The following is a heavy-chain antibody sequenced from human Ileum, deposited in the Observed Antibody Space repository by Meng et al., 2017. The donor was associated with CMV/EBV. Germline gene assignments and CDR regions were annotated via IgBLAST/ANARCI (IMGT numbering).Heavy chain of an antibody. V-gene: IGHV4-59*01. Sequence: SETLSLTCTVSGDSISSYYWSWIRQPPGKGLEWIGFASYTGTTSYNPSLKSRVTISVDTSKNQFSLKLSSVTAADTAVYYCANGYYFDYWGQGTLVTVSS. CDR3: ANGYYFDY. J-gene: IGHJ4*02. CDR1: GDSISSYY. CDR2: ASYTGTT. D-gene: IGHD3-10*01.